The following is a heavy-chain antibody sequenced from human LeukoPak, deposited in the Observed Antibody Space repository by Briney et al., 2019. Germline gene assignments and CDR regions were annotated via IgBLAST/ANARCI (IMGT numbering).Heavy chain of an antibody. V-gene: IGHV4-34*01. CDR3: AREAFDI. CDR1: GGSFSGYY. J-gene: IGHJ3*02. CDR2: IKHSGST. Sequence: SDTLSLTCAVYGGSFSGYYWSWIRQPPGKGLEWIGEIKHSGSTNYNPSLRSRVTISVDTSKNQFSLKLSSVTAADTAVYYCAREAFDIWGQGTMVTVSS.